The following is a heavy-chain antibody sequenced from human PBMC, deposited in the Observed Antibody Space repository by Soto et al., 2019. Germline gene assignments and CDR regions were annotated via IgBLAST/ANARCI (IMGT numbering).Heavy chain of an antibody. CDR2: IYYSGST. D-gene: IGHD5-12*01. CDR1: GGSISSYY. CDR3: ARSQALEVATIDY. V-gene: IGHV4-59*01. Sequence: SETLSLTCTVSGGSISSYYWSWIRQPPGKGLEWIGYIYYSGSTNYNPSLKSRVTISVDTSKNQFSLKLSSVTAADTAVYYCARSQALEVATIDYWGQGTLVTVSS. J-gene: IGHJ4*02.